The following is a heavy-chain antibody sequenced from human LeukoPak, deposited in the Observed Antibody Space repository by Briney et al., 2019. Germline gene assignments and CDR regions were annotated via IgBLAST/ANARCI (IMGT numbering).Heavy chain of an antibody. CDR2: INSDGGST. V-gene: IGHV3-74*01. CDR3: ARVIIRRDGYNGYFDY. Sequence: GGSLRLSCAASGFTFSSYSMHWVRQAPGKGLVWVSRINSDGGSTSYADSVKGRFTISRDNAKNTLYLQMNSLRAEDTAVYYCARVIIRRDGYNGYFDYWGQGTLVTVSS. D-gene: IGHD5-24*01. CDR1: GFTFSSYS. J-gene: IGHJ4*02.